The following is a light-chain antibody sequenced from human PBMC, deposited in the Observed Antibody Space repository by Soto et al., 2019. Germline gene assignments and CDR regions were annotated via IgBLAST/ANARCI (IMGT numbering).Light chain of an antibody. CDR2: DVS. V-gene: IGLV2-11*01. CDR3: CSYAGSYTFEGGVV. J-gene: IGLJ2*01. CDR1: SRDVGGYNY. Sequence: QSALTQPHSVSGSPGQSVTISCTGTSRDVGGYNYVSWYQQHPGKAPKLMIYDVSKRPSGVPDRFSGSKSGNTASLTISGLQAEDEADYYCCSYAGSYTFEGGVVFGGGTKLTVL.